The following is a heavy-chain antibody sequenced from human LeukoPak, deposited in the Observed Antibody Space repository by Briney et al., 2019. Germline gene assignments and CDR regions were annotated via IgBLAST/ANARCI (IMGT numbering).Heavy chain of an antibody. V-gene: IGHV1-2*04. CDR2: INPNSGGT. CDR1: GYTFTGYY. D-gene: IGHD5-18*01. CDR3: TRDDGYSYKKGVDHFAY. Sequence: ASVKVSCKASGYTFTGYYMHWVRQAPGQGLEWMGWINPNSGGTNYAQKFQGWVTMTRDTSISTAYMELSRLRSDDTAVYYCTRDDGYSYKKGVDHFAYWGQGTLVTVSS. J-gene: IGHJ4*02.